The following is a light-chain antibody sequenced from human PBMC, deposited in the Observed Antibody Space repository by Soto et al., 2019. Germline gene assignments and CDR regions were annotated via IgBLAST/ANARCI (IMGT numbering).Light chain of an antibody. V-gene: IGKV3-20*01. CDR1: QSVTSNY. J-gene: IGKJ2*01. Sequence: EIVLTQSPGTLSLSPGERATLSCRASQSVTSNYLAWYQQKPGQAPRLLIYGVSSRATGIPDRFSGSGSGTDFTLTISRLEPEDFAVYYCQQYRPSSRYTFGQGPNSDIK. CDR3: QQYRPSSRYT. CDR2: GVS.